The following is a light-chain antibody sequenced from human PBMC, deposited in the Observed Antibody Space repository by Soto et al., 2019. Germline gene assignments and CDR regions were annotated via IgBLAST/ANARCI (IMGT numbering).Light chain of an antibody. J-gene: IGKJ2*01. CDR1: QSISTE. V-gene: IGKV3-15*01. Sequence: EIVMTQSPATLSVSPGERATLSCRASQSISTELAWYQQKPGQPPRLLIYSASTRATGVPARFTGSGSGSEFTLTISGLQYEDFAVYYCQQGHNWHITFGQGKRMEI. CDR2: SAS. CDR3: QQGHNWHIT.